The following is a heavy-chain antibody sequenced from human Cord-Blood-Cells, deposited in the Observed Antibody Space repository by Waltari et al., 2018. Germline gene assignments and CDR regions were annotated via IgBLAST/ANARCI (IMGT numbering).Heavy chain of an antibody. J-gene: IGHJ6*02. CDR3: ARVRAWRYDGMDV. CDR1: GFTFSSYG. CDR2: IWYVGINK. Sequence: QVQLVESGGGVVQPGRCLRLSCGASGFTFSSYGMHWVRQATGKGLEWVAVIWYVGINKYYADSVKGRFTISRDNSKNTLYLQMNSLRAEDTAVYYCARVRAWRYDGMDVWGQGTTVTVSS. V-gene: IGHV3-33*01.